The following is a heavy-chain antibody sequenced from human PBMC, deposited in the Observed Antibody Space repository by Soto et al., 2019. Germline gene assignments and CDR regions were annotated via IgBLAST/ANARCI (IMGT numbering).Heavy chain of an antibody. J-gene: IGHJ4*02. CDR3: ARDLEGRAGR. CDR1: GFTFSSYA. Sequence: QVQLVESGGGVVQPGRSLRLSCAASGFTFSSYAMHWVRQAPGKGLEWVAVISYDGSNKYYADSVKGRFTISRDNSKHTLYLQMNSLRAEDTAVYYCARDLEGRAGRWGQGTLVTVSS. V-gene: IGHV3-30-3*01. D-gene: IGHD3-10*01. CDR2: ISYDGSNK.